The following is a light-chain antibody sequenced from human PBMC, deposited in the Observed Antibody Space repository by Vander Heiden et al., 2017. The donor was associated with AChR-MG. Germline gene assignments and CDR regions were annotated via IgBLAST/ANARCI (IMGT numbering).Light chain of an antibody. J-gene: IGLJ3*02. V-gene: IGLV1-40*01. Sequence: QSVLTQPPSVSGAPGQRVTISCSGSSSNLGAGYDVHWYQQLPGTAPKLRIYDNIYRPSGVPDRFAGSKSGASAYLAITGLQAEDEADDDCQSYDSSLSAKVFGGGTKLTVL. CDR1: SSNLGAGYD. CDR3: QSYDSSLSAKV. CDR2: DNI.